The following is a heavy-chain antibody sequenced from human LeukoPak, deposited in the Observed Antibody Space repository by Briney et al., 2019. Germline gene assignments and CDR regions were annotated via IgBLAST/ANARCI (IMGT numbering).Heavy chain of an antibody. D-gene: IGHD2-15*01. CDR3: ARTPNIVVVVAATWYFDL. CDR2: ISGSGGST. Sequence: GSLRLSCVASQFTFGNYAMSWVRQAPGKGLEWVSAISGSGGSTYYADSVKGRFTISRDNSKNTLYLQMNSLRAEDTAVYYCARTPNIVVVVAATWYFDLWGRGTLVTVSS. V-gene: IGHV3-23*01. J-gene: IGHJ2*01. CDR1: QFTFGNYA.